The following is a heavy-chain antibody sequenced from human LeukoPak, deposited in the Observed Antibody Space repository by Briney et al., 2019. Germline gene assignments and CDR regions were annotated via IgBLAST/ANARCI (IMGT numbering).Heavy chain of an antibody. CDR1: GGTFSSYT. Sequence: SVKVSCTASGGTFSSYTISWVRPAPGQGLEWMGRIIPILGIANYAQKFQVRVTITAAKSTSTAYMELSILRSEDTAEYYCARVGLSSFGYSCYDAVDYWGQGTLVTVSS. CDR2: IIPILGIA. V-gene: IGHV1-69*02. CDR3: ARVGLSSFGYSCYDAVDY. D-gene: IGHD5-12*01. J-gene: IGHJ4*01.